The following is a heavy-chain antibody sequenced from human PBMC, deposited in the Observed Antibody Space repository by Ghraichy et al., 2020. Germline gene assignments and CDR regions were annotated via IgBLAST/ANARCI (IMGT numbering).Heavy chain of an antibody. CDR3: TSQFRHRDYSEF. J-gene: IGHJ4*02. V-gene: IGHV3-73*01. CDR2: IRTKTNNYAT. D-gene: IGHD4-11*01. Sequence: GGSLRLSCAASGFTFSGSVMHWVRQAPGKGLEWIGRIRTKTNNYATEYSASVKGRFTVSRDDSKNTLYLQMNSLTTEDKAMYYCTSQFRHRDYSEFWGRGTLVTVSS. CDR1: GFTFSGSV.